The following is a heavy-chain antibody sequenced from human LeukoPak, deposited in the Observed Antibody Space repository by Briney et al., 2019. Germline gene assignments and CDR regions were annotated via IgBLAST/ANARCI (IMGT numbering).Heavy chain of an antibody. J-gene: IGHJ4*02. CDR3: AKDHGQAIVPRRFDY. V-gene: IGHV3-11*01. Sequence: GGSLRLSCAASGFTFSDYYMSWIRQAPGKGLEWVSYISSSGSTIYYADSVKGRFTISRDNAKNSLYLQMNSLRADDTAVYYCAKDHGQAIVPRRFDYWGQGTLVTVSS. CDR1: GFTFSDYY. D-gene: IGHD6-6*01. CDR2: ISSSGSTI.